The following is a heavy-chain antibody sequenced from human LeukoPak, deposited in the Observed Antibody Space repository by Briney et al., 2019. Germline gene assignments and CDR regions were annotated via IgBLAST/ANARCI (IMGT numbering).Heavy chain of an antibody. J-gene: IGHJ3*02. D-gene: IGHD2-2*01. Sequence: PSETLSLTCAVYGGSFSDYYWNWIRQPPGKGLEWIGEINHSGSTIYNPSLKSRVTISADTSKNQFSLRLSSVTAADTAVYYCAIIVVVPAAPDAFDIWGQGTMVTVSS. V-gene: IGHV4-34*01. CDR3: AIIVVVPAAPDAFDI. CDR1: GGSFSDYY. CDR2: INHSGST.